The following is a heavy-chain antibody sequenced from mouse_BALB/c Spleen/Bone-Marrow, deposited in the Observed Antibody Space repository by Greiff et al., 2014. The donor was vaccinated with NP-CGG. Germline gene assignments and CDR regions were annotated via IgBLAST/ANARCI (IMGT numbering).Heavy chain of an antibody. V-gene: IGHV14-3*02. D-gene: IGHD1-1*01. CDR1: GFNIKDTY. Sequence: VQLQQSGAELVKPGASVKLSCTASGFNIKDTYMHWVKQRPEQGLEWIGRIDPANGNTKYDPKFQGKATITADTSSNTAYLQLSSLTSEDTAGYYCADGSSYDYFDYWGQGTTLTVSS. CDR3: ADGSSYDYFDY. CDR2: IDPANGNT. J-gene: IGHJ2*01.